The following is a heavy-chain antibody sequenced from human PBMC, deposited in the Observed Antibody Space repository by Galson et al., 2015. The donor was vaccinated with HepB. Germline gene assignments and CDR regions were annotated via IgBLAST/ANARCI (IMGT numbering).Heavy chain of an antibody. CDR2: ISYDGGQK. V-gene: IGHV3-30*18. Sequence: SLRLSCAASGFTFSSYTMNWVRQAPGKGLEWVAVISYDGGQKKYADSVKGRFTISRDVSMNTIYLQASSLREEDTAVYHCAKGDVAYTSSSGGFDYWGQGTRVTVSS. D-gene: IGHD6-6*01. CDR1: GFTFSSYT. CDR3: AKGDVAYTSSSGGFDY. J-gene: IGHJ4*02.